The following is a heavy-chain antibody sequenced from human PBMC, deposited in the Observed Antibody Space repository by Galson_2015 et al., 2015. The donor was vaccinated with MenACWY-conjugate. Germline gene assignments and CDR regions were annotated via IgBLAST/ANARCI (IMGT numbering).Heavy chain of an antibody. CDR2: IKQDGSEK. J-gene: IGHJ3*02. CDR3: ARESQKYYDSSGYYYVDAFDI. D-gene: IGHD3-22*01. CDR1: GFTFSSYW. Sequence: SLRLSCAASGFTFSSYWMSWVRQAPGKGLEWVANIKQDGSEKYYVDSVKGRFTISRDNAKNSLYLQMNSLRAENTAVYYCARESQKYYDSSGYYYVDAFDIWGQGTMVTVSS. V-gene: IGHV3-7*03.